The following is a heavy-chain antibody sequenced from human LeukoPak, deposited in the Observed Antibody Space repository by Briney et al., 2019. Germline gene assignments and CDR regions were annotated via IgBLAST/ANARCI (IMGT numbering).Heavy chain of an antibody. V-gene: IGHV3-74*01. CDR3: TRGGVVGLGSFYFYY. CDR1: GFTFDDYA. CDR2: IKSDGTFT. Sequence: GRSLRLSCAASGFTFDDYAMHWVRQAPGKGLEWVSRIKSDGTFTPYADSVKGRFIISRDNAKNTLYLQMSSLRAEDTAVYYCTRGGVVGLGSFYFYYWGQGTLVTVSA. J-gene: IGHJ4*02. D-gene: IGHD3-10*01.